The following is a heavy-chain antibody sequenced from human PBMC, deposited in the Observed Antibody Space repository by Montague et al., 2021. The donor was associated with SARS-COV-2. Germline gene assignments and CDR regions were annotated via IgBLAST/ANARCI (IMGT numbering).Heavy chain of an antibody. D-gene: IGHD3-10*01. J-gene: IGHJ4*02. CDR2: LSGSGGIT. V-gene: IGHV3-23*01. CDR3: AKVRTAYFSGAGSFDFDY. Sequence: SLRLSCAASGFTFGIYAMSWVRQAPGKGLDWVPGLSGSGGITYYADSVKGQFTISRDNSKNTLFLHMNSLRAEDTAVYYCAKVRTAYFSGAGSFDFDYWGQGSLVTVSS. CDR1: GFTFGIYA.